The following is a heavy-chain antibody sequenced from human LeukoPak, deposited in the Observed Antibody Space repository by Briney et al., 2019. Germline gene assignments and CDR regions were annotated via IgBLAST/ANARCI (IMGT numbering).Heavy chain of an antibody. D-gene: IGHD3-22*01. CDR2: ISYDGSNK. CDR1: GFTFSSYA. CDR3: AKGHYYDLNHDY. Sequence: GGSLRLSCAASGFTFSSYAIHWVRQAPGKGLEWVAVISYDGSNKYYADSVKGRFTISRDNSKSTLYLQMNSLRAEDTAVYYCAKGHYYDLNHDYWGQGTLVTVSS. V-gene: IGHV3-30-3*01. J-gene: IGHJ4*02.